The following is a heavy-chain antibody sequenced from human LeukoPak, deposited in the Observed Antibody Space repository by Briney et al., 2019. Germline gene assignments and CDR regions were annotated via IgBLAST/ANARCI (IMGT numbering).Heavy chain of an antibody. CDR1: GFTFSSYE. V-gene: IGHV3-48*03. CDR3: ARVIHSGRGVDYMDV. Sequence: GGSLRLSCAASGFTFSSYEMNWVRQAPGKGLEWVSYISSSGSTIYYADSVKGRFTISRDNAKNSLYLQMNSLRAEDTAVYYCARVIHSGRGVDYMDVWGKGTTVTVSS. D-gene: IGHD3-10*01. J-gene: IGHJ6*03. CDR2: ISSSGSTI.